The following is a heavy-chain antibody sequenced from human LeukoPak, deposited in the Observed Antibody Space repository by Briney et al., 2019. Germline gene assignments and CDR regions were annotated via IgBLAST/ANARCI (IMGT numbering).Heavy chain of an antibody. D-gene: IGHD3-22*01. CDR3: ASDKRDSSGYSYFDY. J-gene: IGHJ4*02. CDR2: IIPIFGTA. V-gene: IGHV1-69*01. CDR1: GGTFSSYA. Sequence: ASVKVSCKASGGTFSSYAISWVRQAPGQGLEWMGGIIPIFGTANYAQKFQGRVTITADESTSTAYMELSSLRSEDTAVYYCASDKRDSSGYSYFDYWGQGTLVTVSS.